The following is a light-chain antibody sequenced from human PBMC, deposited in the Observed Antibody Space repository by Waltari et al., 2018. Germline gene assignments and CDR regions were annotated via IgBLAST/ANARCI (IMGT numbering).Light chain of an antibody. CDR2: GAS. V-gene: IGKV3-20*01. Sequence: ETMLTQSPGTLSLAPGQRATLSCRASQPIASNYLAWYQEKPGQAPRVLIYGASTRASGIPDRFTGSGSGTDFTLTINKLELEDFAVYYCHQYVGSPWTFGQGTKVEIK. CDR3: HQYVGSPWT. J-gene: IGKJ1*01. CDR1: QPIASNY.